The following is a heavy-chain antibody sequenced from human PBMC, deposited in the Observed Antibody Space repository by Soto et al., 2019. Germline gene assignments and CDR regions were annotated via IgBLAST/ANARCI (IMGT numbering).Heavy chain of an antibody. V-gene: IGHV5-51*01. J-gene: IGHJ6*02. CDR2: IYPGDSDT. Sequence: PGESLKISCKGAGYSFISYWIGWVRQMPGKGLEWMGIIYPGDSDTRYSPSFQGQVTISADKSISTAYLQWSSLKASDTAMYYCARHGTYYDILTGYYPYYYYGMDVWGQGTTVTVSS. CDR3: ARHGTYYDILTGYYPYYYYGMDV. D-gene: IGHD3-9*01. CDR1: GYSFISYW.